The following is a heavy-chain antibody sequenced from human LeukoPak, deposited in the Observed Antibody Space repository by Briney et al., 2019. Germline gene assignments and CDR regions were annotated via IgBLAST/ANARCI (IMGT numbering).Heavy chain of an antibody. D-gene: IGHD4-17*01. CDR3: ARDAVTTYYFDY. Sequence: ASVKVSCKASGYTFTSYDINWVRQATGQGLEWMGWMNPNSGNTGYAQKFQGRVTMTRNTSISTAYMELSSLRSDDTAVYYCARDAVTTYYFDYWGQGTLVTVSS. CDR2: MNPNSGNT. J-gene: IGHJ4*02. V-gene: IGHV1-8*01. CDR1: GYTFTSYD.